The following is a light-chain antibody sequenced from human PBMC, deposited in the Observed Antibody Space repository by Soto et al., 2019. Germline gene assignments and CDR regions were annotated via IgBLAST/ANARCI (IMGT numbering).Light chain of an antibody. V-gene: IGLV4-69*01. J-gene: IGLJ2*01. CDR2: LNSDGSH. Sequence: QPVLTQSPSASASLGASVKLTCTLSSGHSSYAIAWHQQRPEKGPRYLMKLNSDGSHSKGDGIPDRFSGSSSGAERYLTISSLQSEDEADYYCQTWVTGILLFGGGTKLTVL. CDR1: SGHSSYA. CDR3: QTWVTGILL.